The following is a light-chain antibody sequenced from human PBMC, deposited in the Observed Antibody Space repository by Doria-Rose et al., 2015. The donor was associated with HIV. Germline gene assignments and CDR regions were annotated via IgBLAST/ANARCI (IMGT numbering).Light chain of an antibody. CDR2: WAS. CDR1: QSLLYTSKNY. Sequence: DIRVTQSPESLGMSLGERATLNRKSNQSLLYTSKNYLAWYQQKPGQPPKLLIYWASTRQSGVPARFSGSGSGTDFTLTISSLEAEDVAVYYCQQYYVTPSVVQGT. J-gene: IGKJ1*01. CDR3: QQYYVTPS. V-gene: IGKV4-1*01.